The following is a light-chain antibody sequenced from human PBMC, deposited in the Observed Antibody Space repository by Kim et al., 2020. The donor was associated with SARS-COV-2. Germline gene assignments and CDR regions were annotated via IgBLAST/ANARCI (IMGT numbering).Light chain of an antibody. Sequence: DIQMAQSPSSLSAFIGDRVTITCRASQSISSSLNWYQQKPGKAPNLLIYAASNLQSGVPSRFSGSGSGTDFTLTISSLQPEDFATYYCQQSNSHPLTFGGGTRVEI. J-gene: IGKJ4*01. CDR1: QSISSS. V-gene: IGKV1-39*01. CDR3: QQSNSHPLT. CDR2: AAS.